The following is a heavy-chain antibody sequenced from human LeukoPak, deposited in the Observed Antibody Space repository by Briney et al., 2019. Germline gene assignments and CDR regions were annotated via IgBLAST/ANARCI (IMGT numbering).Heavy chain of an antibody. CDR2: MNPNSGNT. V-gene: IGHV1-8*01. CDR1: GYTFTSYD. CDR3: ARGKVDPKYYYYYMDV. D-gene: IGHD2-15*01. Sequence: ASVKVSCKASGYTFTSYDINWVRQATGQGLEWMGWMNPNSGNTGYAQKFQGRVTMTRNTSISTAYMELSSLRSEDTAVHYCARGKVDPKYYYYYMDVWGKGTTVTVSS. J-gene: IGHJ6*03.